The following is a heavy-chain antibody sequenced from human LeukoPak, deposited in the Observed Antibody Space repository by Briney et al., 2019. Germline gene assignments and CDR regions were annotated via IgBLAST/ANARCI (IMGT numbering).Heavy chain of an antibody. CDR1: GGSISSSSYY. Sequence: SETLSLTCTVSGGSISSSSYYWVWIRQPPGKGLEWIGSIYYSGSTYYNPSLKSRVTISVDMSKNQFSLKLSSVTAADTAVYYCAREIRPGNYYYYMDVWGQGTMVTVSS. V-gene: IGHV4-39*02. D-gene: IGHD1-14*01. CDR3: AREIRPGNYYYYMDV. J-gene: IGHJ6*03. CDR2: IYYSGST.